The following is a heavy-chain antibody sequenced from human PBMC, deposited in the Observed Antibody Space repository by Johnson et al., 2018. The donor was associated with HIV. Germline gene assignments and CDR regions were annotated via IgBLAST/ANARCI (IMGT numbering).Heavy chain of an antibody. CDR1: GFTFDDHG. CDR3: ARAIEVVVYAIRGRAFDI. Sequence: MQLVESGGGVVQPGRSLRLSCAASGFTFDDHGMSWVRQAPGKGLEWVSGINWNGGSTGYADSVKGRFTISRDNAKNSLYLQMNSLRAEDTALYYCARAIEVVVYAIRGRAFDIWGQGTMVTVSS. V-gene: IGHV3-20*04. CDR2: INWNGGST. J-gene: IGHJ3*02. D-gene: IGHD2-8*02.